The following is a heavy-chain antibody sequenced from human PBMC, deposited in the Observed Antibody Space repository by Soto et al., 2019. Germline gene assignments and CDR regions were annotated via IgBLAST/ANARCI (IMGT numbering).Heavy chain of an antibody. Sequence: PGGSLRLSCAASGYTFSSYAMSWVRQAPGKGLEWVSAISGSGGSTYYADSVKGRFTISRDNSKNTLYLQMNSLRAEDTAVYYCAKAQGGVTTGFDYWGQGTLVTVSS. D-gene: IGHD4-17*01. V-gene: IGHV3-23*01. J-gene: IGHJ4*02. CDR2: ISGSGGST. CDR1: GYTFSSYA. CDR3: AKAQGGVTTGFDY.